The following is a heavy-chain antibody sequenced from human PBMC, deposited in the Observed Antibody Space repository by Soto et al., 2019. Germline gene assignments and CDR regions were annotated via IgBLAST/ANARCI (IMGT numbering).Heavy chain of an antibody. D-gene: IGHD2-8*01. J-gene: IGHJ4*02. Sequence: SETLSLTCTVSGGSVSNSNYYWGWIRQSPGKGLEWIGSVYYRGRSYSKSSVKSRVTISVDTSKNQFSLNLDSVTTSDTAVYYCVSQRTSVLTQAYFDYWGPGALVTVSS. CDR1: GGSVSNSNYY. CDR3: VSQRTSVLTQAYFDY. CDR2: VYYRGRS. V-gene: IGHV4-39*01.